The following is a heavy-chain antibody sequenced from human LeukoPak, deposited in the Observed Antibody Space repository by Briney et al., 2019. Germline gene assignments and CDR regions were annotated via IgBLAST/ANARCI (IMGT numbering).Heavy chain of an antibody. V-gene: IGHV1-18*04. CDR3: ARGRFVDTAMVRLDAFDI. CDR2: ISAYNGNT. Sequence: ASVKVSCKASGYTFTSYGMSWVRRAPGQGLEWMGWISAYNGNTNYAQKLQGRVTMTTDTSTSTAYMELRSLRSDDTAVYYCARGRFVDTAMVRLDAFDIWGQGTMVTVSS. J-gene: IGHJ3*02. D-gene: IGHD5-18*01. CDR1: GYTFTSYG.